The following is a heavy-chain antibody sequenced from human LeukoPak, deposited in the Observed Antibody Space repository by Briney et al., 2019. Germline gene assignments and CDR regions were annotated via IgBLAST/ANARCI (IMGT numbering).Heavy chain of an antibody. Sequence: SESLSLTCTVSGGSISSYYWAWIRQPPGKGLEWIGSVLYSGSTYYNPSLKSRVTISVDTSKNQFSLKLSSVTAADTAVYYCARDGRSDYYYDSSGNFDYWGQGTLVTVSS. J-gene: IGHJ4*02. CDR1: GGSISSYY. CDR3: ARDGRSDYYYDSSGNFDY. D-gene: IGHD3-22*01. V-gene: IGHV4-39*07. CDR2: VLYSGST.